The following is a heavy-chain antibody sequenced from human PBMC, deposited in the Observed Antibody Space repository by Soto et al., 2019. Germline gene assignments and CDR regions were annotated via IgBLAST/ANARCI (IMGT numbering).Heavy chain of an antibody. D-gene: IGHD2-15*01. CDR2: MNTNTNST. CDR1: GYTFTTHD. J-gene: IGHJ5*02. CDR3: AREVVEVVATTSLWFDP. V-gene: IGHV1-8*01. Sequence: QVQLVQSGAEAKRPGASVKVSCKASGYTFTTHDIHWVRQAPGQGLEWMGWMNTNTNSTDCAQKFQGRVTLTWNTSISTAYLELRRLKFDDTAVYYCAREVVEVVATTSLWFDPWGQGTLVTVSS.